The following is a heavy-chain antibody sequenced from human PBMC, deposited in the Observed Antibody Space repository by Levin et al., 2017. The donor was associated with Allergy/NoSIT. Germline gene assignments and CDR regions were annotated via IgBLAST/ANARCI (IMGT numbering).Heavy chain of an antibody. CDR2: IYPGDSDT. Sequence: GGSLRLSCKGSGSSFTSYWIGWVRQMPGKGLEWMGIIYPGDSDTRYSPSFQGQVTISADKSISTAYLQWSSLKASDTAMYYCARARRGWPRNWFDPWGQGTLVTVSS. CDR3: ARARRGWPRNWFDP. CDR1: GSSFTSYW. J-gene: IGHJ5*02. D-gene: IGHD2-15*01. V-gene: IGHV5-51*01.